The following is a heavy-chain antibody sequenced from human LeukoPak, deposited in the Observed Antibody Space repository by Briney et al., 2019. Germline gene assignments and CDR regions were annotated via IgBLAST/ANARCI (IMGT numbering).Heavy chain of an antibody. CDR3: ARDIGYCSSTSCSVGFDY. V-gene: IGHV3-21*01. J-gene: IGHJ4*02. Sequence: GGSLRLSCAASGFTFSSYSMNWVRQAPGKGLEWVSSISSSSSYIYYADSVKGRFTISRGNAKNSLYLQMNSLRAEDTAVYYCARDIGYCSSTSCSVGFDYWGQGTLVTVSS. D-gene: IGHD2-2*01. CDR1: GFTFSSYS. CDR2: ISSSSSYI.